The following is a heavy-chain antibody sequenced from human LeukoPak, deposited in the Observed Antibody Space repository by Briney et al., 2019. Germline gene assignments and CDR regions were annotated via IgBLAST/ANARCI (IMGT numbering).Heavy chain of an antibody. J-gene: IGHJ5*02. CDR3: ARDDCSGGSCCPRDGNWFDP. CDR1: GGTFSSYA. CDR2: IIPIFGTA. Sequence: SVKVSCKASGGTFSSYAISWVRQAPGQGLEWMGGIIPIFGTANYAQKFQGRVTITADESTSTAYMELSSLRSEDTAVYYCARDDCSGGSCCPRDGNWFDPWGQGALVTVSS. D-gene: IGHD2-15*01. V-gene: IGHV1-69*13.